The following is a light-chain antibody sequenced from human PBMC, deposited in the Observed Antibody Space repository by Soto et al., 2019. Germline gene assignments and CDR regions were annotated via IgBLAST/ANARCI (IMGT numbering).Light chain of an antibody. Sequence: DIVMTQSPLSLPVTPGEPASISCRSSQSLLHSNGYNYLDWYLQKPGQSPQLLIYLGSNRASGVPDRFSVSGSGTDFTLSISSAEAEDVGVYYCMQTLQTPLTFGGGTKVDIK. V-gene: IGKV2-28*01. CDR2: LGS. J-gene: IGKJ4*01. CDR3: MQTLQTPLT. CDR1: QSLLHSNGYNY.